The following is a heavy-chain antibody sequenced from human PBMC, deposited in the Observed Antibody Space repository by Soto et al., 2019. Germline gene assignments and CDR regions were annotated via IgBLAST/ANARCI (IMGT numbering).Heavy chain of an antibody. CDR2: TYYRSKWYN. CDR3: ARDPATYGDYSPVWFDP. D-gene: IGHD4-17*01. Sequence: TLSLTCAISGDSVSSNSAAWNWIRQSPSRGLEWLGRTYYRSKWYNDYAVSVKSRITINPDTSKNQFSLQLNSVTPEDTAVYYCARDPATYGDYSPVWFDPWGQGTLVTVSS. V-gene: IGHV6-1*01. J-gene: IGHJ5*02. CDR1: GDSVSSNSAA.